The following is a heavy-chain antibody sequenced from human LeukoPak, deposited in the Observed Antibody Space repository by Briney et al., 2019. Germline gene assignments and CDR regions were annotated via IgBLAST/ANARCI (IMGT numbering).Heavy chain of an antibody. CDR2: IYYSGST. V-gene: IGHV4-59*01. D-gene: IGHD4-17*01. Sequence: PSETLSLTWTVSGGSISSYYWSWIRQPPGKGLEWIGYIYYSGSTNYNPSLKSRVTISVDTSKNQFSLKLSSVTAADTAVYYCARAFYGDYVWYFDLWGRGTLVTVSS. J-gene: IGHJ2*01. CDR3: ARAFYGDYVWYFDL. CDR1: GGSISSYY.